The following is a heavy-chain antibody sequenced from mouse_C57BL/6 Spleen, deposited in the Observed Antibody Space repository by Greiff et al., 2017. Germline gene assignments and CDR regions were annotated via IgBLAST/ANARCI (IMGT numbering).Heavy chain of an antibody. D-gene: IGHD2-1*01. J-gene: IGHJ3*01. CDR3: AGDGHYGNSRLFAY. Sequence: VQVVESGPGLVKPSQSLFLTCSITGFPITSGYYWIWIRQSPGKPLEWMGYITHSGETFYNPSLQSPISITRETSKNQFFLQLNSVTTEDTAMYYCAGDGHYGNSRLFAYWGQGTLVTVSA. CDR1: GFPITSGYY. CDR2: ITHSGET. V-gene: IGHV12-3*01.